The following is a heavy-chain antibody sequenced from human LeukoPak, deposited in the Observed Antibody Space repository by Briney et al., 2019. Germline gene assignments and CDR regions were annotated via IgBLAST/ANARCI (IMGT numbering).Heavy chain of an antibody. V-gene: IGHV3-7*01. CDR1: GFTFSSYW. CDR2: IKQDGSEK. J-gene: IGHJ3*02. D-gene: IGHD3-22*01. Sequence: PGGSLRLSCAASGFTFSSYWMSWVRQAPGKGLEWVANIKQDGSEKYYVDSVKGRFTISRDNAKNSLYLQMNSLRAEDTAVYYCARGKGWPLDSSGYYRYRAFDIWGQGTMVTVSS. CDR3: ARGKGWPLDSSGYYRYRAFDI.